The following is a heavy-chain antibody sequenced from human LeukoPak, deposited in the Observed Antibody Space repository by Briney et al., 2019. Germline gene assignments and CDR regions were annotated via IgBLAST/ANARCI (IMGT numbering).Heavy chain of an antibody. Sequence: SETLSLTCTVSHDSISNYYWSWIRQPPGKGLEWIGYVYVSGSTDYNPSLKSRVAMSLDTSKNQFSLKLSSVTAADTAVYYCARGRDGYDDPFDIWGQGTMVTVSS. D-gene: IGHD5-24*01. J-gene: IGHJ3*02. V-gene: IGHV4-59*01. CDR3: ARGRDGYDDPFDI. CDR1: HDSISNYY. CDR2: VYVSGST.